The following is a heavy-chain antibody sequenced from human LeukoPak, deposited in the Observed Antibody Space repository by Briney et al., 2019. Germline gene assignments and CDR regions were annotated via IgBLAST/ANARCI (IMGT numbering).Heavy chain of an antibody. V-gene: IGHV4-59*01. CDR1: GGTINSYY. CDR3: SIRRNWYFDL. J-gene: IGHJ2*01. CDR2: IYSSGST. D-gene: IGHD2-21*01. Sequence: PSGTLSLTCTVPGGTINSYYWSWIRQSPGKGLEWIGCIYSSGSTNYNPSLMSRLSIPVDTSKNQFSLKLSCVTAADTAVYYCSIRRNWYFDLWGRGTLVTVSS.